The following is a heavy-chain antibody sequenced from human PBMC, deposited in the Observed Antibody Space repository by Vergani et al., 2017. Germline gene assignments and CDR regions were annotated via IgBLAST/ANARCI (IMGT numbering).Heavy chain of an antibody. J-gene: IGHJ4*02. V-gene: IGHV4-39*01. CDR2: IYYSGSA. CDR3: ARLQANDEGSGSLDYFDY. CDR1: GGSIRSSSYY. D-gene: IGHD3-10*01. Sequence: QLHLQESGPGLVKPSETLSLTCTVSGGSIRSSSYYWGWIRQPPGKGLEWVGTIYYSGSAYYNPSLKTRVTISVDTSKNQFSLQLSSVTAADTAVYYCARLQANDEGSGSLDYFDYWGQGTPVTVSS.